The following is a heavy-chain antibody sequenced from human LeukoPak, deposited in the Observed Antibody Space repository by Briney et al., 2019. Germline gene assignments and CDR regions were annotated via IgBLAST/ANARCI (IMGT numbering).Heavy chain of an antibody. Sequence: SETLSFTCTVSGGSISTHYWSWIRQPPGKGLEWIGYIYHSGSTNYNPSLKGRVTISADTSENQFSLRLRSVTAADTAVYYCARGGGYSFTYYFYHPVDVWGQGTTVTVSS. CDR1: GGSISTHY. J-gene: IGHJ6*02. V-gene: IGHV4-59*11. D-gene: IGHD5-18*01. CDR3: ARGGGYSFTYYFYHPVDV. CDR2: IYHSGST.